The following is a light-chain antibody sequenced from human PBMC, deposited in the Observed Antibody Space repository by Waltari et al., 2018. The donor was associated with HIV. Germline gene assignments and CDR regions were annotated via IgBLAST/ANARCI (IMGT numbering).Light chain of an antibody. V-gene: IGLV1-47*01. CDR1: SSNIGRNY. CDR2: RNN. CDR3: AAWNDSLSGYV. Sequence: QSVLTQPPSASGTPGQRVTISCSGSSSNIGRNYVYCNQQHPGTAPKLLIYRNNQRPSGVPDRFSGSKSGTSASLAISGLRSEDEADYYCAAWNDSLSGYVFGTGTKVTVL. J-gene: IGLJ1*01.